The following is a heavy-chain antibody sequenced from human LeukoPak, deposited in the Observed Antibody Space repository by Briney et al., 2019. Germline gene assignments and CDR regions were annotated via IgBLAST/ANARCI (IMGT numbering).Heavy chain of an antibody. CDR2: IYNGGST. CDR3: AVNYNYVFY. Sequence: GGSLRLSCAASGFTVSSNYMIWVRQAPGKGLEWLSVIYNGGSTYYADSVKGRFTISRDNSKNTLYLQINSLRAEDTAVYYCAVNYNYVFYWGQGTLVTVSS. V-gene: IGHV3-53*01. D-gene: IGHD5-24*01. CDR1: GFTVSSNY. J-gene: IGHJ4*02.